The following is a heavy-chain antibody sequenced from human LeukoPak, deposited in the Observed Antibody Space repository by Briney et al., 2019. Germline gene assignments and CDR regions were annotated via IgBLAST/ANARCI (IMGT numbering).Heavy chain of an antibody. V-gene: IGHV4-4*07. D-gene: IGHD6-19*01. J-gene: IGHJ4*02. CDR3: ARDQGGYSSGLSFDY. CDR2: MYASGST. CDR1: GGSISSYY. Sequence: SETLSLTCTVSGGSISSYYWNWIRQPAGKGLEWIGRMYASGSTNYNPSLKSRVTMSVDTSKNQFSLKLSSVTAADTAVYYCARDQGGYSSGLSFDYWGQGTLVTVS.